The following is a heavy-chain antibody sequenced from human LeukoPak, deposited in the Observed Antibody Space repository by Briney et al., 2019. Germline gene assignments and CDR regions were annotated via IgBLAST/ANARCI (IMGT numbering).Heavy chain of an antibody. CDR2: IIPIFGIA. D-gene: IGHD5-18*01. CDR1: GGTFSSYA. CDR3: ARVLRVDTARVEEYYFDY. J-gene: IGHJ4*02. V-gene: IGHV1-69*13. Sequence: SVKVSCKASGGTFSSYAISWVRQAPGQGLEWMGGIIPIFGIANYAQKFQGRVTITADESTSTAYMELSSLRSEDTAVYYCARVLRVDTARVEEYYFDYWGQGTLVTVSS.